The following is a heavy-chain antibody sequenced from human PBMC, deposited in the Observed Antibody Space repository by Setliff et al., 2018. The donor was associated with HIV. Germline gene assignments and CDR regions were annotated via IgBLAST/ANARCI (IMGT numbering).Heavy chain of an antibody. CDR2: IPYDGSQN. V-gene: IGHV3-30*02. J-gene: IGHJ6*02. D-gene: IGHD2-15*01. Sequence: GGSLRLSCAASGFSFSNYAMHWVRQAPGKGLEGVAFIPYDGSQNYYADSVKGRFTISRDNSRDTLFLQMNSLRAEDTAVYYCARSAELYFYYGMDVWGQGTTVTVSS. CDR3: ARSAELYFYYGMDV. CDR1: GFSFSNYA.